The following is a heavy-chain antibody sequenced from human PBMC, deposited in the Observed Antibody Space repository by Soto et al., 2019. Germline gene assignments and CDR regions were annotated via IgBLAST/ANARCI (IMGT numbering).Heavy chain of an antibody. J-gene: IGHJ4*02. D-gene: IGHD2-2*01. CDR3: ARVPVMVVPAAMPLYFDY. CDR1: GGSFSGYY. CDR2: INHSGST. Sequence: SETLSLTCAVYGGSFSGYYWSWIHQPPGKGLEWIGEINHSGSTNYNPSLKSRVTISVDTSKNQFSLKLSSVTAADTAVYYCARVPVMVVPAAMPLYFDYWGQGTLVTVSS. V-gene: IGHV4-34*01.